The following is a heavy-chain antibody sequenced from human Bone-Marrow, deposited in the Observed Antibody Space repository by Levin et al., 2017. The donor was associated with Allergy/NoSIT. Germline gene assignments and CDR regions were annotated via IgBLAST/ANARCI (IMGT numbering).Heavy chain of an antibody. CDR1: GFTFSDDY. CDR3: AREMPYTAGIDY. J-gene: IGHJ4*02. V-gene: IGHV3-11*05. Sequence: PGGSLRLSCAASGFTFSDDYVTWIRQAPRKGLEWVSYINPTGSYTHYADSVKGRFTISRDNAKNSLYLQMNSLRAEDTAIYYCAREMPYTAGIDYWGQGTLVTVSS. CDR2: INPTGSYT. D-gene: IGHD3-16*01.